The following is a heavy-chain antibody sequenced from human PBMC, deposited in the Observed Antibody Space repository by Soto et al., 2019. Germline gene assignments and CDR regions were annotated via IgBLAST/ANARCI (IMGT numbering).Heavy chain of an antibody. CDR1: GFTFSNAW. J-gene: IGHJ4*02. D-gene: IGHD2-21*01. CDR2: IKSKTDGGTT. V-gene: IGHV3-15*07. CDR3: TTSSRKAPPNSKENTIPDY. Sequence: PGGSLRLSCAASGFTFSNAWMNWVRQAPGKGLEWVGRIKSKTDGGTTDYASPVKGRFTISRDDSKNTLYLQMNSLKTEDTAVYYCTTSSRKAPPNSKENTIPDYWGQGTLVTVSS.